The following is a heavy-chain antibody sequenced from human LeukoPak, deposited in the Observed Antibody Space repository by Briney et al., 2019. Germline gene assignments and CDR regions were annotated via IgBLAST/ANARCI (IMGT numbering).Heavy chain of an antibody. D-gene: IGHD3-10*01. Sequence: GESLMISCKGSEYSFTSYWISWVRQMPGEGLEWMGMIDPSDSYTNYSPSFQGHVTMSADKSITTAYLQWSSLKASDTAMYYCARHAFRGVIIPPLSTWGQGPLVTVSS. CDR2: IDPSDSYT. CDR1: EYSFTSYW. J-gene: IGHJ5*02. V-gene: IGHV5-10-1*01. CDR3: ARHAFRGVIIPPLST.